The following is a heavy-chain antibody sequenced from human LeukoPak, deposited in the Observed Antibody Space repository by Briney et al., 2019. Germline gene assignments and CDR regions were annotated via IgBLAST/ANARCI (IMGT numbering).Heavy chain of an antibody. V-gene: IGHV3-20*04. J-gene: IGHJ6*03. CDR1: GFTFDDYG. CDR2: INWNGGST. D-gene: IGHD3-16*01. Sequence: PGGSLRLSCAASGFTFDDYGMSWVRHAPGKGLEWVSGINWNGGSTGYADSVKGRFTISRDNAKNSLYLQMNSLRAEDTALYYCARTGGSYYYYMDVWGKGTTVTVSS. CDR3: ARTGGSYYYYMDV.